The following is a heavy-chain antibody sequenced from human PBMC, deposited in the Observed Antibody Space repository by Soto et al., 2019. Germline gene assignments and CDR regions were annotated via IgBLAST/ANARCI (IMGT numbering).Heavy chain of an antibody. CDR2: INHSGST. Sequence: SETVSLTCAVYGWSFSGYYWSWIRQPPGKGLEWIGEINHSGSTNYNPSLKSRVTISVDTSKNQFSLKLSSVTAADTAVYYCARTTYYDILTGYSDYWGQGTLVTVSS. V-gene: IGHV4-34*01. D-gene: IGHD3-9*01. J-gene: IGHJ4*02. CDR3: ARTTYYDILTGYSDY. CDR1: GWSFSGYY.